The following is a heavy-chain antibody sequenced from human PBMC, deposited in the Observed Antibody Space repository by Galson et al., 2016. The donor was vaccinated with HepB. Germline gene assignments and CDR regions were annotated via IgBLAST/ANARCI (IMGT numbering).Heavy chain of an antibody. Sequence: CAISGDSVSSNSVAWNWIRQSPSRGLEWLGRTYKNYATSVKSRITINSDTSKNQFSLHLNSVTPDVTAVYYCARGIWDSFDVWGQGTVVTVSS. D-gene: IGHD2-15*01. J-gene: IGHJ3*01. V-gene: IGHV6-1*01. CDR1: GDSVSSNSVA. CDR3: ARGIWDSFDV. CDR2: TYK.